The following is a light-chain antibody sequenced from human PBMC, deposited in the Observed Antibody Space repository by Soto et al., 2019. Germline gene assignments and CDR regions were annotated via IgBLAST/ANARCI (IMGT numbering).Light chain of an antibody. CDR1: QSVSSN. CDR3: QQYNNWPSMYT. J-gene: IGKJ2*01. CDR2: GAS. Sequence: RVMTQSPATLSVSPGERATLSCRASQSVSSNLAWYQQKPGQAPRLLIYGASIRATGVPVRFSGSGSGTDFTLTISSLQSEDFAIYYCQQYNNWPSMYTFGQGTKLEIK. V-gene: IGKV3-15*01.